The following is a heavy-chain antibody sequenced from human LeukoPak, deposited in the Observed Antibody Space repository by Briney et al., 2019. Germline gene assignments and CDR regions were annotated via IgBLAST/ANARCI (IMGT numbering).Heavy chain of an antibody. V-gene: IGHV1-46*01. CDR2: INPSGGRT. D-gene: IGHD2-2*01. CDR3: ARGGYCSSTSCYASDYYFDY. J-gene: IGHJ4*02. CDR1: GYTFTSYY. Sequence: ASVKVSCKASGYTFTSYYMHWVRQAPGQGLEWMGIINPSGGRTSYAQKFQGRVTMTRDTSTSTVYMELSSLRSEDTAVYYCARGGYCSSTSCYASDYYFDYWGQGTLVTVSS.